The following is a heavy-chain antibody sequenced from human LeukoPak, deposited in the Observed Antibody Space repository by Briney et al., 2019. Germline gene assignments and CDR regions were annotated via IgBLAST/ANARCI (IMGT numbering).Heavy chain of an antibody. CDR1: GGSISSFY. CDR2: IPYSGST. V-gene: IGHV4-59*08. CDR3: ARGPHLVTATLTYFDY. Sequence: SETLSLTCTVSGGSISSFYWSWIRQPPGKGLEWIGYIPYSGSTNYNPSLKSRVTISVDTSKNQFSLKLSSVIAADTAVYYCARGPHLVTATLTYFDYWGQGTLVTVSS. D-gene: IGHD2-21*02. J-gene: IGHJ4*02.